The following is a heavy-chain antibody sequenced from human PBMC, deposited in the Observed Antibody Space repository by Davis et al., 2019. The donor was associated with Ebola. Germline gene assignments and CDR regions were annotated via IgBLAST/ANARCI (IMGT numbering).Heavy chain of an antibody. CDR2: IYYSGST. J-gene: IGHJ4*02. CDR1: GGSISNYY. V-gene: IGHV4-59*08. Sequence: SETLSLTCTVSGGSISNYYWSWIRQPPGKGLEWIGYIYYSGSTNYNPSLKSRVTISVDTSKNQFSLKLSSVTAADTAVYYCAGGGYGTSCDYWGQGTLVTVSS. D-gene: IGHD5-12*01. CDR3: AGGGYGTSCDY.